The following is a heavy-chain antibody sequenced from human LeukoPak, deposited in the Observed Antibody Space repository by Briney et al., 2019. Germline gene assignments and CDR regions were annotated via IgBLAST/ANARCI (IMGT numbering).Heavy chain of an antibody. Sequence: KPGGCLRLSCAASGFTFSDYYMSSIRQAPGKGLEWVSYISSSGSTIYYADSVKGRFTISRDNSKNTLYLQMNSLRAEDTAVYYCAKGLARFGYGALLDYWGQGTLVTVSS. CDR3: AKGLARFGYGALLDY. CDR2: ISSSGSTI. CDR1: GFTFSDYY. D-gene: IGHD4/OR15-4a*01. V-gene: IGHV3-11*04. J-gene: IGHJ4*02.